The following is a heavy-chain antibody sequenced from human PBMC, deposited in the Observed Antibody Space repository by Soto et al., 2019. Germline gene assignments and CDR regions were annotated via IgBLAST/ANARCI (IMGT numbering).Heavy chain of an antibody. CDR3: AKDRAGLYYYGMDV. CDR2: VSYDGNNK. V-gene: IGHV3-30*18. D-gene: IGHD6-13*01. CDR1: GFTFSNYG. J-gene: IGHJ6*02. Sequence: GGSLRLSCAASGFTFSNYGVHWVRQAPGKGLEWLAVVSYDGNNKYYADSVKGRFTISRDNSKNTVYLQMTSLRAEDTAVYYCAKDRAGLYYYGMDVWGQGTTVTVSS.